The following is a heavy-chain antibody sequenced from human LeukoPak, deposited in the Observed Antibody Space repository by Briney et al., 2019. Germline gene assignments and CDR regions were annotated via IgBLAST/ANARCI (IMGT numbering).Heavy chain of an antibody. Sequence: SQTLSLTCTVSGGSISSGDYYWSWIRQPPGKGLEWIGYIYYSGSTYYNPSLKSRVIISVDTSKNQFSLKLSSVTAADTAVYYCARTPWGNRGIYYMDVWGKGTTVTVSS. CDR1: GGSISSGDYY. CDR3: ARTPWGNRGIYYMDV. CDR2: IYYSGST. D-gene: IGHD3-16*01. V-gene: IGHV4-30-4*08. J-gene: IGHJ6*03.